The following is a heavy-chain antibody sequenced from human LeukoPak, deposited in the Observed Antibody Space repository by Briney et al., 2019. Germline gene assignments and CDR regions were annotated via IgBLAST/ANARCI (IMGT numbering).Heavy chain of an antibody. CDR2: IFTSGST. D-gene: IGHD6-6*01. J-gene: IGHJ1*01. V-gene: IGHV4-61*02. CDR1: GGSIRTGSYY. Sequence: PSETLSLSCTVSGGSIRTGSYYWSWIRQPAGKELQWIGRIFTSGSTNSNPSLKSRVTISVDTSKNQFSLKLSSVPAADTAVYYCARDSSSPRVKYFQHWGQGTLVTVSS. CDR3: ARDSSSPRVKYFQH.